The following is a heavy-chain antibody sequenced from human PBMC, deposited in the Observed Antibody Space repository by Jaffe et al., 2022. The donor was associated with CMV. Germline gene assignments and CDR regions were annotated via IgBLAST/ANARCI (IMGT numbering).Heavy chain of an antibody. J-gene: IGHJ6*03. CDR3: TTGVGEPYYYYYYMDV. V-gene: IGHV3-15*01. CDR2: IKSKTDGGTT. Sequence: EVQLVESGGGLVKPGGSLRLSCAASGFTFSNAWMSWVRQAPGKGLEWVGRIKSKTDGGTTDYAAPVKGRFTISRDDSKNTLYLQMNSLKTEDTAVYYCTTGVGEPYYYYYYMDVWGKGTTVTVSS. CDR1: GFTFSNAW. D-gene: IGHD3-16*01.